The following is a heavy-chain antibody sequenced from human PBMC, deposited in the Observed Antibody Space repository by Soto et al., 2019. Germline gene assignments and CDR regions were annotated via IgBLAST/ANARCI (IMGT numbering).Heavy chain of an antibody. D-gene: IGHD6-19*01. CDR3: ARGSLAVAGKLFDY. J-gene: IGHJ4*02. Sequence: GTSVKVSCKASGYTFAIYYMDWVRQAPGQGLEWMGIINPSGGSTSYAQKFQGRVTMARDTSTSTVYMELSSLRSEDTAVYYCARGSLAVAGKLFDYWGQGTLVTVSS. V-gene: IGHV1-46*03. CDR2: INPSGGST. CDR1: GYTFAIYY.